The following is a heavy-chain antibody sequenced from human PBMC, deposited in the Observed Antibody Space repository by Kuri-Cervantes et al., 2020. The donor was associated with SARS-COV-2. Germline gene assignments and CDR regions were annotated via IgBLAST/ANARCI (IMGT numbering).Heavy chain of an antibody. J-gene: IGHJ5*02. CDR3: ARDIEFFLVVPAATALGSNWFDP. CDR1: GSSVSSPNY. CDR2: IYHSGST. V-gene: IGHV4-38-2*02. D-gene: IGHD2-2*01. Sequence: SETLSLTCTVSGSSVSSPNYWGWLRQPPGKGLEWIGSIYHSGSTYYNPSLKSRVTISVDTSKNQFSLKLSSVTAADTAVYYCARDIEFFLVVPAATALGSNWFDPWGQGTLVTVSS.